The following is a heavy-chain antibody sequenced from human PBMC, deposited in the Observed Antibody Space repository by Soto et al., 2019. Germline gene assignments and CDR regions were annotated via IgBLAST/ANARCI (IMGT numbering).Heavy chain of an antibody. CDR2: ISGSGGTT. V-gene: IGHV3-23*01. CDR1: GFTFSSYA. Sequence: GGSLRLSCAASGFTFSSYAMSWVRQAPGKGLECVSTISGSGGTTYYADSVKGRFTISRDNSKNTLYLQMNSLRAEDTAVYYCAKVRSTKIFDVVSLFDYWGQGTLVTVSS. CDR3: AKVRSTKIFDVVSLFDY. J-gene: IGHJ4*02. D-gene: IGHD3-3*01.